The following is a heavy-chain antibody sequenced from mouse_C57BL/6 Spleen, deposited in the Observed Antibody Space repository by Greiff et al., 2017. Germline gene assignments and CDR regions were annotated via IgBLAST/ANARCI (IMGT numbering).Heavy chain of an antibody. V-gene: IGHV1-82*01. CDR2: IYPGEGDT. CDR3: ASPFSRGAMDY. J-gene: IGHJ4*01. CDR1: GYAFSSSW. Sequence: QVQLQQSGPELVKPGASVKISCKASGYAFSSSWMNWVKQRPGKGLEWIGRIYPGEGDTNYNGKFKGKATLTADKSSSTAYMQLSSLTSEDSAVYFCASPFSRGAMDYWGQGTSVTVSS.